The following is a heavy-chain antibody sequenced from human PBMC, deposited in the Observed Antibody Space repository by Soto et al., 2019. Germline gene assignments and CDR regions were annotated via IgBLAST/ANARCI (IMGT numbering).Heavy chain of an antibody. D-gene: IGHD4-17*01. CDR2: IPHTGRT. CDR3: ARDDTTGLFDF. V-gene: IGHV4-59*01. CDR1: PGSMRTYN. J-gene: IGHJ4*02. Sequence: LSLTCSVSPGSMRTYNWTWIGQSPGKGLEGIGQIPHTGRTKYNPSLESRVTISVDTSRKQFSLKLTSVTAADTALYYCARDDTTGLFDFWGQGTLVTVSS.